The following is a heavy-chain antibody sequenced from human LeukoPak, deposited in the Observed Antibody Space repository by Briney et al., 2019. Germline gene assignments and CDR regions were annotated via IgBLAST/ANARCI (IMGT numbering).Heavy chain of an antibody. V-gene: IGHV3-11*04. D-gene: IGHD3-3*01. J-gene: IGHJ4*02. CDR1: GFTFSDYY. CDR2: ISSSASYI. Sequence: PGGSLRLSCAASGFTFSDYYMSWIRQAPGKGLEWASSISSSASYIFYADSVKGRFTISRDNTRNSLYLQMNSLRAEDTAVYYCAGDRGGSGYYDYWGQGTLVTVSS. CDR3: AGDRGGSGYYDY.